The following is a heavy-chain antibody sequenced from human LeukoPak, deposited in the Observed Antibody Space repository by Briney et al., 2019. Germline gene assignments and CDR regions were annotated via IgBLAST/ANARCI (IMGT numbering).Heavy chain of an antibody. CDR2: IKSKTDGGTT. D-gene: IGHD6-19*01. V-gene: IGHV3-15*01. J-gene: IGHJ4*02. Sequence: GGSLRLSCAASGASGFSVSRAWMNWVRQAPGKGLEWVGHIKSKTDGGTTDYAAPVKGRLIISRDDSKNTLYLQMNSLKTEDTAVYYCTTGYSSDWYYWGQGTLVTVSS. CDR3: TTGYSSDWYY. CDR1: GFSVSRAW.